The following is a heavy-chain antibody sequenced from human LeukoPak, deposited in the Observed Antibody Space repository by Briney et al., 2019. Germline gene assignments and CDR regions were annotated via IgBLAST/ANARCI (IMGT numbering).Heavy chain of an antibody. D-gene: IGHD6-13*01. CDR1: GGSFSGYY. CDR2: INHSGST. CDR3: ARFPRGYSSSLSAFDI. Sequence: SETLSLTCAVYGGSFSGYYWSWIRQPPGKGLEWIGEINHSGSTNYNPSLKSRVTISVDTSKNQFSLKLSSVTAADTAVYYCARFPRGYSSSLSAFDIWGQGTMVTVSS. V-gene: IGHV4-34*01. J-gene: IGHJ3*02.